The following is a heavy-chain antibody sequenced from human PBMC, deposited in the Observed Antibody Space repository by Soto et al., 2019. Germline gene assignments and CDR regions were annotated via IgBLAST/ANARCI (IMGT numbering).Heavy chain of an antibody. Sequence: QVQLVQSGAEVKKPGASVKVSCKASGYTFTSYGISWVRQAPGQGLEWMGWISAYNGNTNYAQNLQGRVTMTTDTSTSTAYMELRSLRSDDTAVYYCASTSSDIVATIFAFDIWGQGTMVTVSS. J-gene: IGHJ3*02. CDR3: ASTSSDIVATIFAFDI. CDR2: ISAYNGNT. CDR1: GYTFTSYG. V-gene: IGHV1-18*01. D-gene: IGHD5-12*01.